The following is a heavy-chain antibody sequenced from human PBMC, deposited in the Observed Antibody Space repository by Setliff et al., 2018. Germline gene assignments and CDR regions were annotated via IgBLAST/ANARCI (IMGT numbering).Heavy chain of an antibody. CDR2: VWDDGGNK. J-gene: IGHJ4*02. CDR3: ARTCSGSGCYAGLES. CDR1: GFTFSTYC. D-gene: IGHD2-15*01. V-gene: IGHV3-33*08. Sequence: GGSLRLSCAASGFTFSTYCMHWVRQAPGKGLEWVAVVWDDGGNKYHADSVKGRFTISRDNSKNTLYLQMNSLRPEDTAVYYCARTCSGSGCYAGLESWGQGTPVTVSS.